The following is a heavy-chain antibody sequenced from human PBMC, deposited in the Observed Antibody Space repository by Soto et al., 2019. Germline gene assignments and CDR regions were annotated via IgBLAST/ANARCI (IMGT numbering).Heavy chain of an antibody. V-gene: IGHV1-18*01. Sequence: VKVSCKAFGYTFISYGISWVRQAPGQGLEWMGWINAYNGNTNYAQKLQGRVTMTTDTSTSTAYMELRSLRSDDTAVYYCASGYYDSSGYYPEKNAFDIWGQGTMVTVSS. CDR1: GYTFISYG. J-gene: IGHJ3*02. CDR3: ASGYYDSSGYYPEKNAFDI. CDR2: INAYNGNT. D-gene: IGHD3-22*01.